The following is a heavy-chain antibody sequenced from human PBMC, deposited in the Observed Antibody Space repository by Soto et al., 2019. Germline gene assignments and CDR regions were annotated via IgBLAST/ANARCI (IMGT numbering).Heavy chain of an antibody. CDR3: ANLSPYYQTVVVTAQISDAFEI. CDR2: ISDSGGST. Sequence: PGGSLRLSCAASGFTFSSYAMSWVRQAPGKGLEWVSAISDSGGSTYYADSVKGRFTISRDNSKNTLYLQMNSLRAEDTAVYYCANLSPYYQTVVVTAQISDAFEIWGQGTTVTVSS. V-gene: IGHV3-23*01. J-gene: IGHJ3*02. D-gene: IGHD2-21*02. CDR1: GFTFSSYA.